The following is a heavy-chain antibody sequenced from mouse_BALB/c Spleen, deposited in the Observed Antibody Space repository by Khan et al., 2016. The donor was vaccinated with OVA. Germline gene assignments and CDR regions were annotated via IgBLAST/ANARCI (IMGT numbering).Heavy chain of an antibody. V-gene: IGHV9-1*02. Sequence: QIQLVQSGPELKKPGETVKISCKASAYTFTNYGMNWVKQAPGKGLKWMGWINTYTGEPTYTDDFKGRFAFSLETSASTAYLQINNLKNEDMATXCCARGASYGYFDVWGAGTTVTVSS. CDR2: INTYTGEP. CDR1: AYTFTNYG. J-gene: IGHJ1*01. CDR3: ARGASYGYFDV.